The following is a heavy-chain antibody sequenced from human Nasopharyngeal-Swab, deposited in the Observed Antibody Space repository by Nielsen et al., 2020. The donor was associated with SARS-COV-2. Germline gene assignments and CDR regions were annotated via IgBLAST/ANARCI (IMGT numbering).Heavy chain of an antibody. D-gene: IGHD3-10*01. V-gene: IGHV3-23*01. CDR2: ISGSGGST. CDR3: ARDPKYYYGSGSLTDYYYYYYMGV. Sequence: WIRQPPGKGLEWVSAISGSGGSTYYADSVKGRFTISRDNSKNTLYLQMNSLRAEDTAVYYCARDPKYYYGSGSLTDYYYYYYMGVWGKGTTVTVSS. J-gene: IGHJ6*03.